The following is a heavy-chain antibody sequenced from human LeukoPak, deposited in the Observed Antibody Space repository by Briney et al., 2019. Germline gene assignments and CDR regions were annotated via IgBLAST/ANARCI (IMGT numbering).Heavy chain of an antibody. CDR2: INHSGST. V-gene: IGHV4-34*01. J-gene: IGHJ5*02. D-gene: IGHD3-22*01. CDR3: ARGARLLPVA. Sequence: SETLSLTCAVYGGSFSGYYWSWIRQPPGKGLEWIGEINHSGSTNYNPSLKSRVTISVDTSKNQFSLKLSSVTAADTAVYYCARGARLLPVAWGQGTLVTVSS. CDR1: GGSFSGYY.